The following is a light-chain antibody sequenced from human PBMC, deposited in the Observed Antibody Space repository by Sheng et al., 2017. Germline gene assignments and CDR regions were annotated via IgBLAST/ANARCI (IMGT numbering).Light chain of an antibody. CDR3: QHFDRYPLT. J-gene: IGKJ3*01. CDR2: GAS. V-gene: IGKV1-13*02. Sequence: AIQLTQSPSSLSASVGDRVTITCRASQDISNALARYQQKPEKAPKLLIYGASNLERGVPSRFSGRGSGTDFTLTISSLQPEDFATYYCQHFDRYPLTFGPGPKWISN. CDR1: QDISNA.